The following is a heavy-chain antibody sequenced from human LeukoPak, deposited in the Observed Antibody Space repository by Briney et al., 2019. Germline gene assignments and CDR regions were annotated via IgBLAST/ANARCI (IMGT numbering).Heavy chain of an antibody. CDR1: GGSISSGDYY. V-gene: IGHV4-30-4*01. CDR3: ARESGKLWFGEGYYYGMDV. Sequence: PSETLSLTCTVSGGSISSGDYYWSWIRQPPGKGLEWIGYIYYSGSTYYNPSLKSRATISVDTSKNQFSLKLSSVTAADTAVYYCARESGKLWFGEGYYYGMDVWGQGTTVTVSS. J-gene: IGHJ6*02. D-gene: IGHD3-10*01. CDR2: IYYSGST.